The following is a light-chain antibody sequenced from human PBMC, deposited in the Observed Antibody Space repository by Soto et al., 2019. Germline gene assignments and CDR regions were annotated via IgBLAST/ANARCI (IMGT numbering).Light chain of an antibody. J-gene: IGKJ1*01. CDR2: DAS. CDR3: QQYNNWRT. CDR1: QSISSW. Sequence: IQMNQPPSTLSASVGDRVTLTCRASQSISSWLAWYQQKPGKAPKLLIYDASTLESWVPSRFSGSGSGTEFTLTISSLQPDDFAVYYCQQYNNWRTFGQGTKVDIK. V-gene: IGKV1-5*01.